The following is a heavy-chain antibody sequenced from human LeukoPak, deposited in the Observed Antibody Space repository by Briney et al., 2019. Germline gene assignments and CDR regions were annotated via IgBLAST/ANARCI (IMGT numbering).Heavy chain of an antibody. Sequence: GGSLRLSCAASGFTFSSYAMSWVRPAPGKGLEWVSAISGSGGSTYYADSVKGRFTISRDNSKNTLYLQINSLRAEDTAVYYCAARVAVAGRSFDYWGQGTLVTVSS. D-gene: IGHD6-19*01. CDR2: ISGSGGST. J-gene: IGHJ4*02. CDR1: GFTFSSYA. V-gene: IGHV3-23*01. CDR3: AARVAVAGRSFDY.